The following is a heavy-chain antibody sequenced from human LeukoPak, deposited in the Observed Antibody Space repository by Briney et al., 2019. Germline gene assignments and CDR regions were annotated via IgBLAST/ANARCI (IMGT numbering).Heavy chain of an antibody. CDR3: AKDSGLGSSGYYYYFDY. V-gene: IGHV3-9*01. D-gene: IGHD3-22*01. J-gene: IGHJ4*02. Sequence: GRSLTLSCAASGFTFDDYAMHWVRQAPGKGLEWVSGISWNSGSIGYADSVKGRFTISRDNAKNSLYLQMNSLRAEDTALYYCAKDSGLGSSGYYYYFDYWGQGTLATVSS. CDR1: GFTFDDYA. CDR2: ISWNSGSI.